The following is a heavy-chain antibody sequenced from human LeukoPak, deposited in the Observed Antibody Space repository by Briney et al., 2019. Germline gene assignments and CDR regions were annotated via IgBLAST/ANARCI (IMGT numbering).Heavy chain of an antibody. CDR1: GGSISSGSYY. J-gene: IGHJ4*02. Sequence: PSETLSLTCTVSGGSISSGSYYWSWIRQPAGKGLEWIGRIYTSGSTNYNPSLKSRVTISVDTSKNQFSLKLSSVTAADTAVYYCAREGWDSSSYRWGQGTLVTVSS. CDR3: AREGWDSSSYR. V-gene: IGHV4-61*02. CDR2: IYTSGST. D-gene: IGHD6-6*01.